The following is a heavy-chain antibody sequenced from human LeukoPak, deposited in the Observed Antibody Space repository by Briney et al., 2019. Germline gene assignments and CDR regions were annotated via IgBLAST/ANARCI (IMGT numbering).Heavy chain of an antibody. D-gene: IGHD6-13*01. CDR3: ASNLGKKSSSWFFDY. CDR2: INPNSGGT. J-gene: IGHJ4*02. CDR1: GYSFTDKY. V-gene: IGHV1-2*02. Sequence: ASVKVSCKASGYSFTDKYTHWVRQAPGQGLEWMGWINPNSGGTNYAQKFQGRVTMTTDTSMSTAYMELSRLRSDDTAVYYCASNLGKKSSSWFFDYWGQGTLVTVSS.